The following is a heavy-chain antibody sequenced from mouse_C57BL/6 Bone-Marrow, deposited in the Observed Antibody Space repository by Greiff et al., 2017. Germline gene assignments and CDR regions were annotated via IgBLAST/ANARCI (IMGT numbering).Heavy chain of an antibody. CDR3: ARLRGWGFDY. J-gene: IGHJ2*01. CDR1: GYTFTSYW. CDR2: IYPSDSET. V-gene: IGHV1-61*01. Sequence: QVQLKQSGAELVRPGSSVKLSCKASGYTFTSYWMDWVKQRPGQGLEWIGNIYPSDSETHYNQKFKDKATLTVDKSSSTAYMQLSSLTSEDSAVYYCARLRGWGFDYWGQGTTLTVSS.